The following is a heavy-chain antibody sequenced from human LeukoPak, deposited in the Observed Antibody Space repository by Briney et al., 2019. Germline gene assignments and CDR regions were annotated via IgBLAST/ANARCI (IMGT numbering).Heavy chain of an antibody. D-gene: IGHD5-18*01. CDR1: GGSFSSYA. J-gene: IGHJ4*02. CDR2: INTSGGST. CDR3: ARGAGKDTAMVNPNFDY. Sequence: ASVKVSCKASGGSFSSYAISWVRQAPGQGIEWMGIINTSGGSTSYAQKFQRRVTMTRDTSTSTVYMELSSLRSEDTAVYYCARGAGKDTAMVNPNFDYWGQGTLVTVSS. V-gene: IGHV1-46*01.